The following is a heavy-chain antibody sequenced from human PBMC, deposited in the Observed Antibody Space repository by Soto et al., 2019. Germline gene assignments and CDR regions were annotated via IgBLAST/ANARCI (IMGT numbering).Heavy chain of an antibody. J-gene: IGHJ4*02. CDR1: YGSISTTNVF. Sequence: SETLSLAFTVAYGSISTTNVFLAWVRHPPGKGREGIRNGDYSGTAFFNPSLRSRVTFSVDTSKNKFSLTLYSVTAADTAVYYCARISGRHLDYWGQGIRVTVSS. V-gene: IGHV4-39*01. CDR3: ARISGRHLDY. CDR2: GDYSGTA.